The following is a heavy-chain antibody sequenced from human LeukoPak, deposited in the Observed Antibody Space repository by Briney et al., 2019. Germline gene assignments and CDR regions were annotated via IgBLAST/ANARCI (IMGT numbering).Heavy chain of an antibody. CDR2: IKQDGSEK. CDR1: GFTFSSYW. J-gene: IGHJ6*03. CDR3: ARDKDSYGYWGYHYYYYYYMDV. D-gene: IGHD5-18*01. Sequence: QSGGSLRLSCAASGFTFSSYWMSWVRQAPGKGLEWVANIKQDGSEKYYVDSVKGRFTISRDNAKNSLYLQMNSLRAEDTAVYYCARDKDSYGYWGYHYYYYYYMDVWGKGTTVTISS. V-gene: IGHV3-7*01.